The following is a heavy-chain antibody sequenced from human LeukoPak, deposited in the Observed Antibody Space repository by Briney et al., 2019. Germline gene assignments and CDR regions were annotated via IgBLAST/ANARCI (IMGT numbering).Heavy chain of an antibody. CDR1: GFTFRTHA. CDR3: TVNDPRLDH. V-gene: IGHV3-15*01. CDR2: IKSKTDGGTT. D-gene: IGHD2-8*01. Sequence: PGGSLRLSCAASGFTFRTHAMTWVRQAPGKGLEWLGRIKSKTDGGTTDYAAPVKGRFTISRDDSKNRQYLQMNSLKIEDTGVYYCTVNDPRLDHWGQGTLVTVSS. J-gene: IGHJ4*02.